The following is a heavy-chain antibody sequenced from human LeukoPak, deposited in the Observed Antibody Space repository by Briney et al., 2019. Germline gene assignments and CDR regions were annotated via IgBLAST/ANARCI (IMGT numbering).Heavy chain of an antibody. CDR1: GGSFSGYY. V-gene: IGHV4-34*01. CDR3: ARADSSGWLPTDY. D-gene: IGHD6-19*01. J-gene: IGHJ4*02. CDR2: INHSGST. Sequence: RASETLSLTCAVYGGSFSGYYWSWIRQPPGKGLEWIGEINHSGSTNYNPSLKSRVTISVDTSKNQFSLRLSSVTAADTAVYYCARADSSGWLPTDYWGQGTLVTVSS.